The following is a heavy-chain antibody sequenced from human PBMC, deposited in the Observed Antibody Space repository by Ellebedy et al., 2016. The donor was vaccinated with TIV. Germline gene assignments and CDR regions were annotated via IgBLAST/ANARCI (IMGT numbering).Heavy chain of an antibody. CDR1: GFTFNSYA. CDR2: VSYDGSNK. D-gene: IGHD6-13*01. Sequence: GESLKISCAASGFTFNSYAIHWVRQAPGKGLEWVAVVSYDGSNKYYAASVKGRFTISRDNSKNTLYLQMNSLRAEDTAVYYCARDLKKRAAAGTELDYWGQGTLVTVSS. J-gene: IGHJ4*02. V-gene: IGHV3-30-3*01. CDR3: ARDLKKRAAAGTELDY.